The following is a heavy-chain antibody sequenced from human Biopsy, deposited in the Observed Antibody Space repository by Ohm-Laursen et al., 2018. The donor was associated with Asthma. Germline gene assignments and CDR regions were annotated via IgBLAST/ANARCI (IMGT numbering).Heavy chain of an antibody. CDR1: GGSMTPTSHY. Sequence: LDTLSLTCVVSGGSMTPTSHYWDWIRQAPGKGLEWIGYISYGGKTSYNPSLKNRVTISGDTSKNQFSLRLTSVTAADTAVYFCARRITIFGVVQKDHGMDAWGQGTTVIVSS. CDR2: ISYGGKT. V-gene: IGHV4-39*01. J-gene: IGHJ6*02. D-gene: IGHD3-3*01. CDR3: ARRITIFGVVQKDHGMDA.